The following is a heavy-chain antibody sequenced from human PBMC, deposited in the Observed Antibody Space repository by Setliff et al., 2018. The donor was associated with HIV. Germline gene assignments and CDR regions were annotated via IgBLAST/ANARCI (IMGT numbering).Heavy chain of an antibody. D-gene: IGHD6-19*01. J-gene: IGHJ4*02. V-gene: IGHV4-39*01. CDR2: LFYNGNT. Sequence: SETLSLTCTVSGGSISNNSYYWGWVRQPPGKGLELIGNLFYNGNTYYNPSLKSRVTISVDTSKDQFSLKLSSVTAADTAIYFCARQFRYPNRAVAGVDYWGQGTLVTVSS. CDR1: GGSISNNSYY. CDR3: ARQFRYPNRAVAGVDY.